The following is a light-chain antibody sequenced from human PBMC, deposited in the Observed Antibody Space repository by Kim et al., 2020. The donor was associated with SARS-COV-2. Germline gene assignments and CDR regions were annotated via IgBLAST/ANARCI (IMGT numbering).Light chain of an antibody. J-gene: IGLJ2*01. V-gene: IGLV2-11*01. CDR1: STDVANYNY. Sequence: QSALTQPRSVSGSPGQSVTISCTGTSTDVANYNYVSWYQQHPGKAPKLLIFDVSKRPSGVPDRFSGSKSVNTASLTISGLQAEDEAEYYCCSYAGTYTVIFGGRTQLTVL. CDR2: DVS. CDR3: CSYAGTYTVI.